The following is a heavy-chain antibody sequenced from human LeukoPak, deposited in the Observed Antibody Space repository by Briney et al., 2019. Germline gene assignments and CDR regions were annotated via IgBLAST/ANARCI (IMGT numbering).Heavy chain of an antibody. Sequence: GGSLRLSCAASGFTFSNAWMSWVRQAPGKGPEWVGRIKSKTDGGTTDYAAPVKGRFTISRDDSENTLFLQMNSLKTEDTAVYYCTTDGLMVRGVMHNDWGQGTLVTVSS. CDR1: GFTFSNAW. D-gene: IGHD3-10*01. J-gene: IGHJ4*02. CDR3: TTDGLMVRGVMHND. CDR2: IKSKTDGGTT. V-gene: IGHV3-15*01.